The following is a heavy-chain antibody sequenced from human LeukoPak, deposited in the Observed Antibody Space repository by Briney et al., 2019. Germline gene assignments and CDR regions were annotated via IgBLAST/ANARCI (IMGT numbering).Heavy chain of an antibody. Sequence: SETLSLTCAVYGGSFSGYYWSWIRQPPGKGLEWIGEINHSGSTNYNPSLKSRVTISVDTSKNQFSLKLSSVTAADTAVYYCAGGPGGYCSSTSCRYGMDIWGQGTTVTVSS. CDR1: GGSFSGYY. D-gene: IGHD2-2*01. CDR2: INHSGST. J-gene: IGHJ6*02. V-gene: IGHV4-34*01. CDR3: AGGPGGYCSSTSCRYGMDI.